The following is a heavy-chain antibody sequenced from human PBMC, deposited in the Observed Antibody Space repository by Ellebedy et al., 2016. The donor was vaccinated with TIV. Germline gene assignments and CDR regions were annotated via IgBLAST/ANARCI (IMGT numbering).Heavy chain of an antibody. Sequence: GESLKISXVGFGFNFRGYWMTWVRQAPGKGLEWVANIKPDGSDKYYVDSVKGRFTISRDNSKNSLYLQMNSLRAEDTAVYYCARGQGRAWGQGTLVTVSS. CDR1: GFNFRGYW. J-gene: IGHJ5*02. V-gene: IGHV3-7*02. CDR2: IKPDGSDK. CDR3: ARGQGRA. D-gene: IGHD1-26*01.